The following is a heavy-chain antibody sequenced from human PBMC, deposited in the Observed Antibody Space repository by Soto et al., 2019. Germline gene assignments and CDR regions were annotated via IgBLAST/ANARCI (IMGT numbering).Heavy chain of an antibody. J-gene: IGHJ3*02. D-gene: IGHD3-22*01. V-gene: IGHV3-33*01. CDR2: IWYDGSNK. Sequence: GGSLRLSCAASGFTFSSYGMHWVRQAPGKGLEWVAVIWYDGSNKYYADSVKGRFTISRDNSKNTLYLQMNSLRAEDTAVYYCARDLPYYYDSSALDAFDIWGQGTMVTVSS. CDR3: ARDLPYYYDSSALDAFDI. CDR1: GFTFSSYG.